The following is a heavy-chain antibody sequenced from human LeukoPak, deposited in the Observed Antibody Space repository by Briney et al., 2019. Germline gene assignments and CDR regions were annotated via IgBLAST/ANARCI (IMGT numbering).Heavy chain of an antibody. V-gene: IGHV6-1*01. D-gene: IGHD5-18*01. CDR1: GDTVSSNSAA. CDR3: ARGAVTANRFDF. Sequence: SQTLSLTCAISGDTVSSNSAAWNWIRQSPSRGLEWLGRTCYRSKWYNDYALSVKTRITFNSDTSKNQFSLQLNSVTPEDTAVYYCARGAVTANRFDFWGQGILVTVSS. CDR2: TCYRSKWYN. J-gene: IGHJ4*02.